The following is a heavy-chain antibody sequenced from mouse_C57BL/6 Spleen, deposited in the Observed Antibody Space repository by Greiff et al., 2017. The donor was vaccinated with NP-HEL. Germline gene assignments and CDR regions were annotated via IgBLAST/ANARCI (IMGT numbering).Heavy chain of an antibody. Sequence: QVQLKQPGAELVRPGSSVKLSCKASGYTFTSYWMHWVKQRPIQGLEWIGNIDPSDSETHYNQKFKDKATLTVDKSSSTAYMQLSSLTSEDSAVYYCARGDYGSSRYAMDYWGQGTSVTVSS. J-gene: IGHJ4*01. D-gene: IGHD1-1*01. CDR2: IDPSDSET. V-gene: IGHV1-52*01. CDR1: GYTFTSYW. CDR3: ARGDYGSSRYAMDY.